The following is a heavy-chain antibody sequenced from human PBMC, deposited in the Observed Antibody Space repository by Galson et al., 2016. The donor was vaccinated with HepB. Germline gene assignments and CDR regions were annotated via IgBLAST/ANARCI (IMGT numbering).Heavy chain of an antibody. Sequence: SETLSLTCTVSGGSVRSNNSYWTWIRQPPGKRLEWIGYIYYSGTTNYHPSLKTRVTILLDTSRNLFSLELKSVTAADTAVYYCARNGLFSLDYWGQGTLVTVSS. J-gene: IGHJ4*02. CDR3: ARNGLFSLDY. CDR1: GGSVRSNNSY. D-gene: IGHD2-21*01. V-gene: IGHV4-61*01. CDR2: IYYSGTT.